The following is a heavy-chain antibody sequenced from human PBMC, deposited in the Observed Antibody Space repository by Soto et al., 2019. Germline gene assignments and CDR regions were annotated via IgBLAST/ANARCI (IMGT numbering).Heavy chain of an antibody. CDR2: IYYSGST. Sequence: SETLSLTCTFSGCSISSYYWSWIRQPPGKGLEWIGYIYYSGSTNYNPSLKSRVTISVDTSKNQFSLKLSSVTAADTAVYYCARIAVAGTGEYYYMDVWGKGTTVT. V-gene: IGHV4-59*08. J-gene: IGHJ6*03. CDR1: GCSISSYY. CDR3: ARIAVAGTGEYYYMDV. D-gene: IGHD6-19*01.